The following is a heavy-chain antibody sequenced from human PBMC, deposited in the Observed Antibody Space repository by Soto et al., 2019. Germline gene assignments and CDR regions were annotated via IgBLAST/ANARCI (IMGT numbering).Heavy chain of an antibody. CDR1: GFTFTDFY. V-gene: IGHV3-7*03. CDR2: IRPDGTET. CDR3: AGWGGHDYNY. D-gene: IGHD4-4*01. J-gene: IGHJ4*02. Sequence: EVQLVQSGGGLVQPGGSLRLSCVGSGFTFTDFYMNWVRHAPGKGLEWVANIRPDGTETNYVESVRGRFTTSRDNAKNSLFLQMRSLRAEDTAVYYCAGWGGHDYNYWGQGILVTVSS.